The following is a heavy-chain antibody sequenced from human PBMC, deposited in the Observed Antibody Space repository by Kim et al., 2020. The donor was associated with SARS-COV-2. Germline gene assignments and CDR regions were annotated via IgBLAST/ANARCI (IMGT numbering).Heavy chain of an antibody. CDR3: AKDHRCGGGDCYPPTFDY. CDR1: GFTFSSYA. CDR2: ISGSGGST. D-gene: IGHD2-21*02. Sequence: GGSLRLSCAASGFTFSSYAMSWVRQAPGKGLEWVSAISGSGGSTYYADSVKGRFTISRDNSKNTLYLQMNSLRAEDTAVYYCAKDHRCGGGDCYPPTFDYWGQGTLVTVSS. J-gene: IGHJ4*02. V-gene: IGHV3-23*01.